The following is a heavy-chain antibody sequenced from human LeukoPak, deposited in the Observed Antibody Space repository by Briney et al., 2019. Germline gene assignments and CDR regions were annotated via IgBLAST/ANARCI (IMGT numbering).Heavy chain of an antibody. J-gene: IGHJ3*02. CDR3: ARADYDLASLRLDVFDM. Sequence: SVKVSCKASGGTLSGYSMNWVRQAPGQGLEWMGGTIPIFGTTKYAQKFQGRVTITADDSTDTADMELRSLRSEDTAVYYCARADYDLASLRLDVFDMWGQGTMVTVSS. D-gene: IGHD4-17*01. V-gene: IGHV1-69*13. CDR2: TIPIFGTT. CDR1: GGTLSGYS.